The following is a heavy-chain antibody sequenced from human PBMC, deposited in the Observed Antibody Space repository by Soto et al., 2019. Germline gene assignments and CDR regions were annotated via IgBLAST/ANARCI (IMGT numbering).Heavy chain of an antibody. J-gene: IGHJ6*02. CDR1: GFSFSSYA. CDR3: ARGFRDDYGSGLGGMDV. Sequence: GGSLRLSCTASGFSFSSYAMTWVRQAPGKGLEWVAVIWYDGSNKYYADSVKGRFTISRDNSKNTLYLQMNSLRAEDTAVYYCARGFRDDYGSGLGGMDVWGQGTTVTVSS. D-gene: IGHD4-17*01. V-gene: IGHV3-33*08. CDR2: IWYDGSNK.